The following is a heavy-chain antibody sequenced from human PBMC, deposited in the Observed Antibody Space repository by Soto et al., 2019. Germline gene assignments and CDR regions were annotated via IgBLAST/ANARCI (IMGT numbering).Heavy chain of an antibody. J-gene: IGHJ6*02. D-gene: IGHD3-16*01. CDR1: GFTFSSYS. CDR2: ISSSSSYI. CDR3: AGGHGGRIHYYYFYGMDV. V-gene: IGHV3-21*01. Sequence: EVQLVESGGGLVKPGGSLRLSCAASGFTFSSYSMNWVRQAPGKGLEWVSSISSSSSYIYYADSVKGRFTISRDNAKNSLFLQMNSLRAEDTALYYCAGGHGGRIHYYYFYGMDVLGQGTTVTVSS.